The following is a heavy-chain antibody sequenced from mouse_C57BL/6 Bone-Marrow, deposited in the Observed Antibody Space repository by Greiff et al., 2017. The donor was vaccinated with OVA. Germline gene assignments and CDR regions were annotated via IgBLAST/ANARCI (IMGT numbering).Heavy chain of an antibody. V-gene: IGHV1-26*01. D-gene: IGHD1-1*01. CDR3: ARERITTVVADFDD. Sequence: EVQLQQSGPELVKPGASVKISCKASGYTFTDYYMNWVKQSHGKSLEWIGDINPNNGGTSYNQKFKGKATLTVDKSSSTAYMELRSLTSEDSAVYYCARERITTVVADFDDWGQGTTLTVSS. J-gene: IGHJ2*01. CDR2: INPNNGGT. CDR1: GYTFTDYY.